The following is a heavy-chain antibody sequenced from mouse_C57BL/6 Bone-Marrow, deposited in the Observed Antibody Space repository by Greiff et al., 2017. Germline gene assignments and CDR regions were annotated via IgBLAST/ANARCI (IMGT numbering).Heavy chain of an antibody. CDR1: GFTFSSYA. CDR3: ASDSRTVVAMDY. CDR2: ISDGGSYT. V-gene: IGHV5-4*03. Sequence: EVKLVESGGGLVKPGGSLKLSCAASGFTFSSYAMSWVRQTPEKRLEWVATISDGGSYTYYPDNVKGRFTISRDNAKNNLYLQMSHLKSEDTAMYYCASDSRTVVAMDYWGQGTSVTVSS. D-gene: IGHD1-1*01. J-gene: IGHJ4*01.